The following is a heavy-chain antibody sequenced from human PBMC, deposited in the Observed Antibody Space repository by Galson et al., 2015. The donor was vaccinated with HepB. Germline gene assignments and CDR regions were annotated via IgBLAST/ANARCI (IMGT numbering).Heavy chain of an antibody. D-gene: IGHD5-12*01. CDR3: ARGESGASYEYFHNKALDV. CDR2: TYYRSKWFN. CDR1: DSVSSNSAA. V-gene: IGHV6-1*01. J-gene: IGHJ6*02. Sequence: DSVSSNSAAWTWIRQSPSRGLEWLGRTYYRSKWFNDYAVSVKSRITVSADTSKNQVSLHLKSVTPGDTAVYYCARGESGASYEYFHNKALDVWGQGTTVTVSS.